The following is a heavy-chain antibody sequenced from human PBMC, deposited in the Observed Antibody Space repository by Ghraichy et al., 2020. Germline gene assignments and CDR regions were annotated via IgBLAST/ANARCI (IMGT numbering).Heavy chain of an antibody. CDR3: ARAYCSRTSCYIGN. CDR2: IYYRGNT. V-gene: IGHV4-61*01. Sequence: SETLSLTFTVSGGSVNSNSNYWSWIRQPPGKGLEWIGYIYYRGNTNYNPSLKSRVTISLDTSKNQFSLKLSSVNAADTAVYYCARAYCSRTSCYIGNWGQGTLVTVSS. J-gene: IGHJ4*02. CDR1: GGSVNSNSNY. D-gene: IGHD2-2*02.